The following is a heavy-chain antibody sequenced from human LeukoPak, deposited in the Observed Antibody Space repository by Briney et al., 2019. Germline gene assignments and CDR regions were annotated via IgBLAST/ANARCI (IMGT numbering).Heavy chain of an antibody. CDR1: GGSISSYY. Sequence: PSETLSLTCTVSGGSISSYYWSWIRQPPGKGLEWIGYIYYSGSTNYNPSLKSRVTISVDTSKNQFSLKLSSVTAADTAVYYCAQLLGGNWFDPWGQGTLVTVSS. D-gene: IGHD2-2*01. V-gene: IGHV4-59*01. CDR3: AQLLGGNWFDP. CDR2: IYYSGST. J-gene: IGHJ5*02.